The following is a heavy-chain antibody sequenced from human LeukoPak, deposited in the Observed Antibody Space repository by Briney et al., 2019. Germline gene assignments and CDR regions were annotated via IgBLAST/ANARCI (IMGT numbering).Heavy chain of an antibody. V-gene: IGHV4-34*01. CDR1: GGPFNGYS. CDR2: INHSGGT. J-gene: IGHJ6*02. D-gene: IGHD2-2*01. CDR3: ARVCLWGGSCYVYYNGMDV. Sequence: SETLSLTCAVYGGPFNGYSWSWIRQPPGKGLEWIGEINHSGGTNYNPSLKSRVTISVDTSKNQFSLKLRSVTAADTAVYYCARVCLWGGSCYVYYNGMDVWGQGTTVTVSS.